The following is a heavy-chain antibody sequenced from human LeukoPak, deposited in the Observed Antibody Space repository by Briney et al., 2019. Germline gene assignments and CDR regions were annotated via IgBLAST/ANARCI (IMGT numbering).Heavy chain of an antibody. J-gene: IGHJ3*02. CDR1: GFTFSSYA. CDR3: ARVYRGSGGAFDI. CDR2: ISYDGSNK. Sequence: GGSLRLSCAASGFTFSSYAMHWVRQAPGKGLEWVAVISYDGSNKYYADSVKGRFTISRDNSKNSLYLQMNSLRAEDTAVYYCARVYRGSGGAFDIWGQGTMVTVSS. V-gene: IGHV3-30-3*01. D-gene: IGHD3-10*01.